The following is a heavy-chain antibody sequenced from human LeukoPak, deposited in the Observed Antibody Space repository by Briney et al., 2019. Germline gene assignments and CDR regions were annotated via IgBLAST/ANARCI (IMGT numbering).Heavy chain of an antibody. CDR3: AKVGGIAVAGYCYMDV. CDR1: GFTFSSYG. D-gene: IGHD6-19*01. J-gene: IGHJ6*03. V-gene: IGHV3-30*02. CDR2: IWYDGSNK. Sequence: GGSLRLSCAASGFTFSSYGMHWVRQAPGKGLEWVAVIWYDGSNKYYADPVKGRFTISRDNSKNTLYLQMNTLRAEDTAVYYCAKVGGIAVAGYCYMDVWGTGTTVTVSS.